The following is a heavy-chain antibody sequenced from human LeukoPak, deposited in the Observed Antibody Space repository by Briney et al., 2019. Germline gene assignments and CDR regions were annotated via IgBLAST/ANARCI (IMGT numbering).Heavy chain of an antibody. Sequence: PSETLSLTCNVSGFSITSSYYWSWIRQPPGKGLEWIGSIYHSGSTYYNPSLKSRVTMSVDTSKNQFSLNLSSVTAADTAVYYCARVGRITIFGVVRTWFDYWGQGTLVTVSS. CDR2: IYHSGST. D-gene: IGHD3-3*01. V-gene: IGHV4-38-2*02. CDR1: GFSITSSYY. CDR3: ARVGRITIFGVVRTWFDY. J-gene: IGHJ4*02.